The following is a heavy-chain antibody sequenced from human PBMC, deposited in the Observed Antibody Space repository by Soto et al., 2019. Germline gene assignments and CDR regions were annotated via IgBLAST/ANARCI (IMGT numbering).Heavy chain of an antibody. D-gene: IGHD5-12*01. CDR1: GFTFSSYA. V-gene: IGHV3-23*01. Sequence: VQLLESVGGLVQPGGSLRLSCAASGFTFSSYAMSWVRQAPGKGLAWVSAISGSGGSTYYADSVKGRFTISRDNSKNTLYLQMNSLRAEDTAVYYCAKMVPSGYDHFDYWGQGPLVTVSS. J-gene: IGHJ4*02. CDR3: AKMVPSGYDHFDY. CDR2: ISGSGGST.